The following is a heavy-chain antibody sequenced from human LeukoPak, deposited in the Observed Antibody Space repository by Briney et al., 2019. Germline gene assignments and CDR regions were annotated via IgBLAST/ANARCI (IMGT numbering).Heavy chain of an antibody. V-gene: IGHV1-69*04. CDR2: IIPILGIA. Sequence: SVKVSCKASGGTFSSYAISWVRQAPGQGLEWMGRIIPILGIANYAQKFQGRVTITADKSTSTAYMELSSLRSEDTAVYYCATIPGYYYDSSGYYLGYWGQGTLVTVSS. CDR3: ATIPGYYYDSSGYYLGY. J-gene: IGHJ4*02. CDR1: GGTFSSYA. D-gene: IGHD3-22*01.